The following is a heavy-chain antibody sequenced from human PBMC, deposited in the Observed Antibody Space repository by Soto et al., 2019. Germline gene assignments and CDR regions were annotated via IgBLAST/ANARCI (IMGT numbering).Heavy chain of an antibody. D-gene: IGHD3-9*01. Sequence: PWWSLRLSCSASVFTFSSYAMSWCRQAPGKGLEWVSAISGSGGSTYYADSVKGRFTISRDNSKNTLYLQMNSLRAEDTAVYYCAKEKGDYDILTGYYTGYYFDYWGQGTLVTSPQ. CDR3: AKEKGDYDILTGYYTGYYFDY. CDR2: ISGSGGST. V-gene: IGHV3-23*01. CDR1: VFTFSSYA. J-gene: IGHJ4*02.